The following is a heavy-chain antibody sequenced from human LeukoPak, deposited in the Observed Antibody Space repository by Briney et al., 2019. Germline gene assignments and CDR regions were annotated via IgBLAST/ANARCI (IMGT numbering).Heavy chain of an antibody. D-gene: IGHD2-15*01. J-gene: IGHJ5*02. CDR2: ITKHGDST. V-gene: IGHV3-23*01. CDR1: AFTFNNYA. CDR3: AKGVRQSCRGAPCYQLDL. Sequence: PGRSLRPSCAASAFTFNNYAMNWVRQAPGERLEWVSSITKHGDSTYYADSVKGRSTISTDTSRNTLYLQMTSLRAEDTAMYSCAKGVRQSCRGAPCYQLDLWGQGILVTVAS.